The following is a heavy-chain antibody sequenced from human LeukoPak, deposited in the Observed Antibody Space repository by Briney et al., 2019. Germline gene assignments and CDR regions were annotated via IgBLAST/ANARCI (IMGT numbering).Heavy chain of an antibody. CDR3: ARGRYSASYHYYGMDV. CDR2: MNPNSGNT. CDR1: GYTFTSYD. Sequence: GASVKVSCKASGYTFTSYDINWVRQATGQGLEWMGWMNPNSGNTGYAQKFQGRVTMTRNTSISTAYMELSSLRSEDTAVYYCARGRYSASYHYYGMDVWGQGTTVTIFS. D-gene: IGHD1-26*01. J-gene: IGHJ6*02. V-gene: IGHV1-8*01.